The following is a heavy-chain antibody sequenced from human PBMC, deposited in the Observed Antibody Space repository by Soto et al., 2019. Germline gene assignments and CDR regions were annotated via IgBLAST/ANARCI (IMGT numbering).Heavy chain of an antibody. D-gene: IGHD3-22*01. J-gene: IGHJ3*02. V-gene: IGHV4-31*03. Sequence: PSETLSLTCTVSGGSISSGGYYWSWIRQHPGKGLEWIGYIYYSGSTYYNPSLKSRVTISVDTSKNQFSLKLSSVTAADTAVYYCAREPGYYDSSGYFALFDIWGQGTMVTVSS. CDR3: AREPGYYDSSGYFALFDI. CDR2: IYYSGST. CDR1: GGSISSGGYY.